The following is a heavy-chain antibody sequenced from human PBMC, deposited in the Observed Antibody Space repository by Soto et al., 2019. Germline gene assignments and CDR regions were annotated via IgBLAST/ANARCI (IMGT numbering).Heavy chain of an antibody. CDR3: ARDSGAAAGKRVDGMDL. CDR1: GFTFSSYG. CDR2: IWYDGSNK. J-gene: IGHJ6*02. V-gene: IGHV3-33*01. D-gene: IGHD6-13*01. Sequence: QVQLVESGGGVVQPGRSLRLFCAASGFTFSSYGRHWVRQAPGKGLEWVAVIWYDGSNKYYADSVKGRFTIYRDNSKNTLYLQMNSLTAEDTAVYYCARDSGAAAGKRVDGMDLWGQGTTVTVSS.